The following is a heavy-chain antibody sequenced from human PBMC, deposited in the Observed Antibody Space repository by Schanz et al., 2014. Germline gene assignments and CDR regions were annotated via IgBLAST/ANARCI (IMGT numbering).Heavy chain of an antibody. V-gene: IGHV3-33*01. CDR2: IWSDGSTK. D-gene: IGHD6-13*01. CDR3: AREEGWGIAAAGSNRCYYGMDV. Sequence: QVQMVESGGGVVQPGRSLRLSCAASGFAFSVYGMHWVRQAPGKGPEWVAVIWSDGSTKYYADSVKGRFTISRDNAKNSMYLQMNSLRAEDPTVYYCAREEGWGIAAAGSNRCYYGMDVWGQGTTVTVSS. CDR1: GFAFSVYG. J-gene: IGHJ6*02.